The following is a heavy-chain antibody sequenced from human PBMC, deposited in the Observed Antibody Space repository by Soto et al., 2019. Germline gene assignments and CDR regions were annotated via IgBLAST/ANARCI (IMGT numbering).Heavy chain of an antibody. V-gene: IGHV1-18*01. CDR2: ISAYNGNT. D-gene: IGHD3-3*01. CDR1: GYTFTSYG. Sequence: ASVKVSCKASGYTFTSYGISCVRQAPGQGLEWMGWISAYNGNTNYAQKLQGRVTMTTDTSTSTAYMELRSLRSDDTAVYYCARDYDFWSGYGMDVWGQGTTVTVSS. J-gene: IGHJ6*02. CDR3: ARDYDFWSGYGMDV.